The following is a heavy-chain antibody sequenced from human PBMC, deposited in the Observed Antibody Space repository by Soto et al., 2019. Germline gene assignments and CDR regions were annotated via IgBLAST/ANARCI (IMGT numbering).Heavy chain of an antibody. CDR2: IYYSGST. V-gene: IGHV4-31*03. Sequence: SETLSLTCTVSGGSVSRSGYYWSWIRQYPGKGLEWIGYIYYSGSTYYNPSLESRVTFSVDTSKNQFSLKLTSVTAADTAVYYCARLYCSSTSCYGSTAQYFDYWGPGTLVTVSS. D-gene: IGHD2-2*01. CDR3: ARLYCSSTSCYGSTAQYFDY. J-gene: IGHJ4*02. CDR1: GGSVSRSGYY.